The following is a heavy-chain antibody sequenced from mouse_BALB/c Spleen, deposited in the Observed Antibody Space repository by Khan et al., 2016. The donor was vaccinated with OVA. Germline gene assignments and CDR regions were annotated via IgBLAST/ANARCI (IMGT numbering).Heavy chain of an antibody. J-gene: IGHJ4*01. CDR1: GYPFTNYG. D-gene: IGHD2-14*01. CDR3: ARVGYSGTMDY. CDR2: INTYTGEP. V-gene: IGHV9-3-1*01. Sequence: LVESGPELKKPGETVKISCKASGYPFTNYGMNWVKQAPGKGLKWMGWINTYTGEPTYNGDFKGRFAFSLETSASTAYLQINNLKNYDTATYFCARVGYSGTMDYWGQGTSVTVSS.